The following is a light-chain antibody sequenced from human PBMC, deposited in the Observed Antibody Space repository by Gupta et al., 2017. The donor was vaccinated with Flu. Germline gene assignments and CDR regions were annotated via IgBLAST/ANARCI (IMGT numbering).Light chain of an antibody. Sequence: SLGERATINCKSSQSVSYNSKNKSKLAWYQQKPGQPPKLLIYWASTRESGVPDRFSGSGSGTDFTLTISSRQAEDVAVYYCQQEDNPPFTFGQGTKLEIK. J-gene: IGKJ2*01. CDR3: QQEDNPPFT. CDR2: WAS. CDR1: QSVSYNSKNKSK. V-gene: IGKV4-1*01.